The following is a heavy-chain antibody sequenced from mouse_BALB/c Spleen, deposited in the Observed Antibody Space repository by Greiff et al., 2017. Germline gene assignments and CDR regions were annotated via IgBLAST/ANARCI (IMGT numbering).Heavy chain of an antibody. D-gene: IGHD1-1*01. V-gene: IGHV2-9*02. CDR2: IWAGGST. J-gene: IGHJ4*01. CDR1: GFSLTSYG. CDR3: ARDRNIYYYGSSSHYYAMDY. Sequence: VHLVESGPGLVAPSQSLSITCTVSGFSLTSYGVHWVRQPPGKGLEWLGVIWAGGSTNYNSALMSRLSISKDNSKSQVFLKMNSLQTDDTAMYYCARDRNIYYYGSSSHYYAMDYWGQGTSVTVSS.